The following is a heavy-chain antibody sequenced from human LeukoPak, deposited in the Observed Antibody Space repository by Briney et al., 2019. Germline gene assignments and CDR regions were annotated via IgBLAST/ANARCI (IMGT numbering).Heavy chain of an antibody. CDR3: AKRGGTGTKYFDY. V-gene: IGHV3-23*01. CDR2: ISDSGDST. D-gene: IGHD1-1*01. J-gene: IGHJ4*02. Sequence: GGSLRLSCAASGCIFSSYAMNWVRQAPAKGLEWVSAISDSGDSTYYADSVKGRFTISRDNSRNTLYLQMNSLRAEDTAVYYCAKRGGTGTKYFDYWGQGTLVTVSS. CDR1: GCIFSSYA.